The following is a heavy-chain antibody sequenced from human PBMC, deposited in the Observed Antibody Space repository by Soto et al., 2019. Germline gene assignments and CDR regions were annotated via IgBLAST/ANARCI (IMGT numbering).Heavy chain of an antibody. Sequence: EVQLVESGGGLKQPGGSLRLSRAASGFTFRSYSMNWVRQAPGKGLGWVSYISSSNRTINYADSVKGRFIISRDNAKNSLYLQMHSLRDEDTAVYYCAREGWPLLQTGMDVWGQGTTVTVSS. V-gene: IGHV3-48*02. CDR3: AREGWPLLQTGMDV. J-gene: IGHJ6*02. CDR1: GFTFRSYS. D-gene: IGHD2-15*01. CDR2: ISSSNRTI.